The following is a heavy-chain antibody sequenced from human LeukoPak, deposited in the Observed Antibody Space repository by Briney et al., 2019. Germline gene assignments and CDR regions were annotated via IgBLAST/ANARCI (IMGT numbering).Heavy chain of an antibody. CDR3: ARHQLRGFLDDN. CDR2: IYYSGTT. V-gene: IGHV4-39*01. J-gene: IGHJ4*02. CDR1: GGSISSSSYY. Sequence: SETLSLTCTVSGGSISSSSYYWGWIRQPPGKGLEWIGSIYYSGTTNYNPSLQSRVSISIDTSKKQFSLKLTSVTAADTAVYYCARHQLRGFLDDNWGRGTLVTVSS. D-gene: IGHD3-10*01.